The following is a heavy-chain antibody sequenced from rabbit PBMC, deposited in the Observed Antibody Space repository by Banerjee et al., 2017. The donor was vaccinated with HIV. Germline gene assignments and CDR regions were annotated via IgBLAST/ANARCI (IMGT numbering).Heavy chain of an antibody. D-gene: IGHD4-1*01. J-gene: IGHJ4*01. CDR2: INTGGSA. V-gene: IGHV1S45*01. Sequence: QQQLEETGGGLVQPEGSLTLTCKASGFDISSYNMQWVRQSPGKGLESIGFINTGGSAYYASWAKGRFTISKTSSTTVTLQMTSLTAADTATYFCAREDISVWKFNLWGQGTLVTVS. CDR3: AREDISVWKFNL. CDR1: GFDISSYNM.